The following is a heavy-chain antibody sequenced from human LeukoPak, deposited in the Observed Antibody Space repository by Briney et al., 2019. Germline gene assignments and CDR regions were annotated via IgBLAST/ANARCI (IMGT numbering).Heavy chain of an antibody. D-gene: IGHD2-2*02. Sequence: SETLSLTCTVSGGSISSSSYYWGWIRQSPGKGLEWIGSIYYSGSTYYNPSLKSRVTISVDTSKNQFSLKLSSVTAADTAVYYCARKRRNYCSSTSCYNPPFDYWGQGTLVTVSS. CDR1: GGSISSSSYY. CDR2: IYYSGST. J-gene: IGHJ4*02. V-gene: IGHV4-39*01. CDR3: ARKRRNYCSSTSCYNPPFDY.